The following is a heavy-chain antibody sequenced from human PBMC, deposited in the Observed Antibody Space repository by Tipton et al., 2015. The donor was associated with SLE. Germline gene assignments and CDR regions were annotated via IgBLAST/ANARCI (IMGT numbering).Heavy chain of an antibody. J-gene: IGHJ5*02. CDR2: IYYSGST. V-gene: IGHV4-59*11. CDR1: GGSISSHS. CDR3: ARRRAATGLVSERGWFDP. Sequence: TLSLTCTVSGGSISSHSWSWIRQPPGKGLEWIGYIYYSGSTNYNPSLKSPVTISVDTPKNQFSLKLSSVTAADTAVYDCARRRAATGLVSERGWFDPWGQGALVTVSS. D-gene: IGHD3/OR15-3a*01.